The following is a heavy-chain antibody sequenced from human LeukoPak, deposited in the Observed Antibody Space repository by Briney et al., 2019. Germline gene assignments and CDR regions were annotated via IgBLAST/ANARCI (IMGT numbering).Heavy chain of an antibody. CDR3: ASFCSSTSCYGVNDAFDI. CDR1: GFTFSDYY. V-gene: IGHV3-11*01. J-gene: IGHJ3*02. D-gene: IGHD2-2*01. CDR2: ISCSGSTI. Sequence: GGSLRLSCAASGFTFSDYYMSWIRQAPGKGLEWVSYISCSGSTIYYADSVKGRFTISRDNAKNSLYLQMNSLRAEDTAVYYCASFCSSTSCYGVNDAFDIWGQGTMVTVSS.